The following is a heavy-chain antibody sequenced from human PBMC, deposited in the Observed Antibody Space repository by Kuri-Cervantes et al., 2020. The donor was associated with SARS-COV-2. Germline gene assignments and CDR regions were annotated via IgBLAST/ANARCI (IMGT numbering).Heavy chain of an antibody. J-gene: IGHJ6*02. V-gene: IGHV3-64*01. D-gene: IGHD2-2*02. Sequence: GESLKLSCAASGFTFSSYAMHWVRQAPGKGLEYVSAISSNGGSTYYANSVKGRFTISRDNSKNTLYLQMGSLRAEDMAVYYCARVGCSSTSCYTGDYYYGMDVWGQGTTVTVSS. CDR2: ISSNGGST. CDR1: GFTFSSYA. CDR3: ARVGCSSTSCYTGDYYYGMDV.